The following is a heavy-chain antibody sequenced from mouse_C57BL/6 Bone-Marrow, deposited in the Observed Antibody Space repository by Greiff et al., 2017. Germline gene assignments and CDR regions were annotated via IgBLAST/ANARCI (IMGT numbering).Heavy chain of an antibody. CDR2: IDPSDSYT. J-gene: IGHJ3*01. V-gene: IGHV1-69*01. CDR1: GYTFTSYW. D-gene: IGHD2-4*01. Sequence: VQLQQPGAELVMPGASVKLSCKASGYTFTSYWMHWVKQRPGQGLEWIGEIDPSDSYTNYNQKFKGKSTLTVDKSSSTAYMQLSSLTSEDSAVYYCAISTMIRSFVYWGQGTLVTVSA. CDR3: AISTMIRSFVY.